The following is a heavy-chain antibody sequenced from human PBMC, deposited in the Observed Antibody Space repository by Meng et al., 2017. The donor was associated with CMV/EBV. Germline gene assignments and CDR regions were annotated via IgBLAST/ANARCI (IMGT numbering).Heavy chain of an antibody. J-gene: IGHJ6*02. D-gene: IGHD6-19*01. CDR2: ISSSGSTL. Sequence: GESLKISCAASGFTFSSYEMNWVRQAPGKGLEWVSYISSSGSTLYYADSVKGRFTISRDNAKNSLYLQMNSLRAEDTAVYYCARALIAVAGSWDYYYGMDVWGQGTTVTVSS. V-gene: IGHV3-48*03. CDR3: ARALIAVAGSWDYYYGMDV. CDR1: GFTFSSYE.